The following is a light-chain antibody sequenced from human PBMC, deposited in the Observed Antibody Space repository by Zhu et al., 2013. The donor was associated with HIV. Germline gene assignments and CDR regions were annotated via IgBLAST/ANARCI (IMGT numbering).Light chain of an antibody. CDR3: QQYKQWPPLT. Sequence: TQSPSSVSASVGDTVTISCRASQGIGHLLAWYQQKPGQSPRLLIYAASTRAIGVPARFSGSGSGTEFTLTISGLQSEDFAVYYCQQYKQWPPLTFGQGTRL. CDR1: QGIGHL. CDR2: AAS. V-gene: IGKV3-15*01. J-gene: IGKJ5*01.